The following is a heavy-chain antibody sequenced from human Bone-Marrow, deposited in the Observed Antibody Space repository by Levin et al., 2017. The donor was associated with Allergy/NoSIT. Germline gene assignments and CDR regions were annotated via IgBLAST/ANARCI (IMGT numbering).Heavy chain of an antibody. CDR2: IYHSGIT. J-gene: IGHJ6*02. V-gene: IGHV4-39*07. Sequence: GSLRLSCTVSGGSATSSPNYWGWVRQAPEKELEWIGSIYHSGITYYNSSLKSRVTISLDTSNNQLSLKLTSVTAADSAIYYCARHYCSGGICWNSNYYPMADWGQGTTVTVSS. CDR3: ARHYCSGGICWNSNYYPMAD. D-gene: IGHD2-15*01. CDR1: GGSATSSPNY.